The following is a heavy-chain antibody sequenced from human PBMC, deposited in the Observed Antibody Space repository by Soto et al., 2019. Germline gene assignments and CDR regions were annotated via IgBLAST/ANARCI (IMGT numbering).Heavy chain of an antibody. D-gene: IGHD6-6*01. J-gene: IGHJ3*02. Sequence: GESLKISCKGSGYSFTSYWIGWVRQMPGKGLAWMGIIYPGDADTRYSPSFQGQVTISADKSISTAYLQWSSLKASDTAMYYSARPEYSSSSGAFDIWGQGTMVTVSS. CDR1: GYSFTSYW. CDR3: ARPEYSSSSGAFDI. CDR2: IYPGDADT. V-gene: IGHV5-51*01.